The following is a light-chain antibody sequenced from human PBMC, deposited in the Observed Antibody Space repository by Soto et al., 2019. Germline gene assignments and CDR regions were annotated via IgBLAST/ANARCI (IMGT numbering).Light chain of an antibody. CDR1: QNVSNY. Sequence: EIVLTQSPATLSLSPGERATLSSRASQNVSNYLAWYQQKPAQTPRLLSYDSSNRATGIPARFSGSGSGTDFTLTISSLEPEDVAVYYCQQRYSWRMYTFGQGTKLEIK. J-gene: IGKJ2*01. CDR3: QQRYSWRMYT. V-gene: IGKV3-11*01. CDR2: DSS.